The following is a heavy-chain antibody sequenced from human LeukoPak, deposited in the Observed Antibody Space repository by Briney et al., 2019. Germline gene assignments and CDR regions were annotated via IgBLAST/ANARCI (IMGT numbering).Heavy chain of an antibody. CDR1: GFTFSSYA. D-gene: IGHD5-18*01. V-gene: IGHV3-30*01. CDR2: ISYDGSNK. J-gene: IGHJ4*02. Sequence: GGSLRLSCAASGFTFSSYAMHWVRQAPGKGLEWVAVISYDGSNKYYADSVKGRFTISRDNSKNTLYLQMNSLRAEDTAVYYCASDRGIYSYGDYWGQGTLVTVSS. CDR3: ASDRGIYSYGDY.